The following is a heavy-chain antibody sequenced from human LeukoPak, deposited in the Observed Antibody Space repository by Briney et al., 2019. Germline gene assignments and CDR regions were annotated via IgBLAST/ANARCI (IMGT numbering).Heavy chain of an antibody. V-gene: IGHV3-33*01. Sequence: GGSLRLSCAASGFTFSTYGLHWVRQAPGKGLEWVAVIWNDGSIRYYADSVRGRFTISRDNSKNTLYLQMNSLRAEDTAVYYCARASGSYDYWGQGTLVTVSS. J-gene: IGHJ4*02. CDR1: GFTFSTYG. D-gene: IGHD1-26*01. CDR3: ARASGSYDY. CDR2: IWNDGSIR.